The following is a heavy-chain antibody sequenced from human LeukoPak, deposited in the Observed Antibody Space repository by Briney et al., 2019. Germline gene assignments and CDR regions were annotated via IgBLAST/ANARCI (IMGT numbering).Heavy chain of an antibody. CDR2: IYYSGTT. V-gene: IGHV4-59*01. D-gene: IGHD2-2*01. Sequence: PSETLSLTCTVSGGSISNYYWNWIRQPPGKGLEWIGYIYYSGTTNYNPSLKSRVSMSVDTSKNQFSLKLSSVTAADTAVYYCAREVASIVVPATNAFDIWGQGTMVTVSS. CDR3: AREVASIVVPATNAFDI. J-gene: IGHJ3*02. CDR1: GGSISNYY.